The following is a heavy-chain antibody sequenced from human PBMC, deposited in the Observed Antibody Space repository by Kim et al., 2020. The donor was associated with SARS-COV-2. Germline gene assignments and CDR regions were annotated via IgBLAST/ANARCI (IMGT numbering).Heavy chain of an antibody. V-gene: IGHV4-59*08. CDR2: IYYSGST. CDR1: GGSISSYY. CDR3: ARRGYYGSGSYWSDAFDI. Sequence: SETLSLTCTVSGGSISSYYWSWIRQPPGKGLEWIGYIYYSGSTNYNPSLKSRVTISVDTSKNQFSLKLSSVTAADTAVYYCARRGYYGSGSYWSDAFDIWGQGTMVTVSS. D-gene: IGHD3-10*01. J-gene: IGHJ3*02.